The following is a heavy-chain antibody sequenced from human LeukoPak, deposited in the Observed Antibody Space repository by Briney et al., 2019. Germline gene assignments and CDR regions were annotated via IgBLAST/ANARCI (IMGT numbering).Heavy chain of an antibody. CDR3: ARRGVPLDCSSTSCYTDYFDY. J-gene: IGHJ4*02. D-gene: IGHD2-2*02. Sequence: GGSLRLSCAASGFTFSSYAMSWVRQAPGKGLEWVAVIWYDGSNKYYADSVKGRFTISRDNSKNTLYLQMNSLRAEDTAVYYCARRGVPLDCSSTSCYTDYFDYWGQGTLVTVSS. CDR2: IWYDGSNK. V-gene: IGHV3-33*08. CDR1: GFTFSSYA.